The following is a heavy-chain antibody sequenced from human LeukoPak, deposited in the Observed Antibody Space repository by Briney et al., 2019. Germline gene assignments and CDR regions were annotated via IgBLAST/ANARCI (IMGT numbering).Heavy chain of an antibody. V-gene: IGHV6-1*01. J-gene: IGHJ4*02. D-gene: IGHD6-13*01. CDR1: GDSVSSNSAA. CDR2: TYYRFRWSN. CDR3: ARGGHGSSWSFDY. Sequence: SQTLSLTCAISGDSVSSNSAAWNWIRQSPSRGLEWLGRTYYRFRWSNDYAVSVKSRITFNPDTSKNQFSLHLNSVTPEDTAVYSCARGGHGSSWSFDYWGQGTVVTVSS.